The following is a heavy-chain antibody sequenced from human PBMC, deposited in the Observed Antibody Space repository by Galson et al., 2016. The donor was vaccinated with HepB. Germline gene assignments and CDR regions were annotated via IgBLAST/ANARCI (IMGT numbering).Heavy chain of an antibody. CDR2: IHHRRGT. J-gene: IGHJ4*02. CDR1: GGSFKDYY. V-gene: IGHV4-34*01. CDR3: ARGPGVSIFGVVRKSNLDF. Sequence: ETLSLTCAVYGGSFKDYYWSWIRQPPGKGLEWIGEIHHRRGTNSSPSLKTRVTFSLDTSKKQFSLRLSSVTAADTAVYYCARGPGVSIFGVVRKSNLDFWGQGTLVTVSS. D-gene: IGHD3-3*02.